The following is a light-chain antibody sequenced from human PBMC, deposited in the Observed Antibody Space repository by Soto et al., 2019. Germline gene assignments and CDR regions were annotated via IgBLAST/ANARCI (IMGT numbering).Light chain of an antibody. CDR1: RSLSSDY. J-gene: IGKJ1*01. CDR2: HAS. CDR3: QQYGDSPRS. Sequence: TVSMQPSDTLALSAGERAALSRRARRSLSSDYLAWYQQKPGQAPRLLFYHASRRATGTPDRFSVSGSGTDFTLTISRLEPGDFAVYYCQQYGDSPRSFGQGTKVDI. V-gene: IGKV3-20*01.